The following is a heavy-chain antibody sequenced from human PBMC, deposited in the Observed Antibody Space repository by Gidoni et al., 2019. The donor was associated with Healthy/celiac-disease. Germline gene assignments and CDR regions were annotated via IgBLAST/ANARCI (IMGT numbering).Heavy chain of an antibody. CDR3: TTQVGATAVFDY. D-gene: IGHD1-26*01. J-gene: IGHJ4*02. CDR2: IKSKTDGGTT. V-gene: IGHV3-15*07. CDR1: GFTFSNAW. Sequence: EVQLVESGGGLVKPGGSLRLSCAASGFTFSNAWMNWVRQAPGKGLEGVGRIKSKTDGGTTDYAAPVKGRFTISRDDSKNTLYLQMNSLKTEDTAVYYCTTQVGATAVFDYWGQGTLVTVSS.